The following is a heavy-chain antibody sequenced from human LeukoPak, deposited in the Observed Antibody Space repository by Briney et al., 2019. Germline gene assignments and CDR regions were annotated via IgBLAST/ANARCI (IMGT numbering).Heavy chain of an antibody. CDR3: ARAWATDYFDY. CDR1: GGSISSYY. J-gene: IGHJ4*02. V-gene: IGHV4-59*01. CDR2: MYYSGTI. Sequence: SETLSLTCTVSGGSISSYYWSWIRQPPGKGLEWIGYMYYSGTINYNPSLKSRVTISVDTSKNQFSLKLSSVTAADTAMYYGARAWATDYFDYWGQGTLVTVSS.